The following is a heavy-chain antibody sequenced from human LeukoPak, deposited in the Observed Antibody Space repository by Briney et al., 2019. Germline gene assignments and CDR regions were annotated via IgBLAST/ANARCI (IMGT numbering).Heavy chain of an antibody. Sequence: GGSLRLSCAASGFTFSSYGTHWVRQAPGKGLQWVAVISYDGSNKYYADSVKGRFTISRDNSENTLYLQMNSLTAEDTAVYYCARDSHIVVVTADLAYWGQGTLVTVSS. J-gene: IGHJ4*02. D-gene: IGHD2-21*02. CDR3: ARDSHIVVVTADLAY. CDR2: ISYDGSNK. CDR1: GFTFSSYG. V-gene: IGHV3-30*03.